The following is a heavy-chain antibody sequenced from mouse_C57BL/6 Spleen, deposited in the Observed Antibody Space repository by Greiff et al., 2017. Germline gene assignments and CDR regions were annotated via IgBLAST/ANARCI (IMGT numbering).Heavy chain of an antibody. CDR3: ARGELGRGNY. V-gene: IGHV1-55*01. Sequence: QVQLQQPGAELVKPGASVKMSCKASGYTFTSYWITWVKQRPGQGLEWLGDIYPGSGSTNYNEKFKSKATLPVDTSSSTAYMQLSSLTSEDSAVYYGARGELGRGNYWGQGTTLTVSA. J-gene: IGHJ2*01. D-gene: IGHD4-1*01. CDR1: GYTFTSYW. CDR2: IYPGSGST.